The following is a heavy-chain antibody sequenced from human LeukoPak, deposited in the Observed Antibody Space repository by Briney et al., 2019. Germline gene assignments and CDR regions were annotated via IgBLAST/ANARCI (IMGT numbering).Heavy chain of an antibody. D-gene: IGHD6-13*01. J-gene: IGHJ4*02. CDR1: GGTFSSYG. CDR3: ARVGIAAAGHEPFDY. CDR2: IIPILGIV. V-gene: IGHV1-69*04. Sequence: SVKVSCKASGGTFSSYGISWVRQAPGQGLEWMGRIIPILGIVKCAEKFQGRVTITADKSTSTAYMELSSLRSEDTAVYYCARVGIAAAGHEPFDYWGQGTLVTVSS.